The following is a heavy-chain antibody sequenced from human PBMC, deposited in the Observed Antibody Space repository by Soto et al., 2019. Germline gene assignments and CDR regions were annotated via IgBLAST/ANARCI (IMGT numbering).Heavy chain of an antibody. CDR3: SKGYGASHSPFDN. Sequence: GESLIPPFPAPGCTLRSYAMNWVREAPGKGPGCVSGISGSCDRAYHPHSVKGRFTLSRDNHKQTLYLHEDSLRAADTAVYYYSKGYGASHSPFDNWGQGTQVTVSS. V-gene: IGHV3-23*01. D-gene: IGHD5-12*01. CDR2: ISGSCDRA. J-gene: IGHJ4*02. CDR1: GCTLRSYA.